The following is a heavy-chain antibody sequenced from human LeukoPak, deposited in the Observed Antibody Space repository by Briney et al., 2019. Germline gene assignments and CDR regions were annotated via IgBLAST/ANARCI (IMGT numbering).Heavy chain of an antibody. J-gene: IGHJ3*02. CDR3: AKEGRITMIVVVITPHAFDI. V-gene: IGHV3-23*01. CDR1: GSTFSSYA. D-gene: IGHD3-22*01. Sequence: PGGSLRLSCAASGSTFSSYAMSWVRQAPGKGLEWVSAISGSGGSTYYADSVKGRFTISRDNSKNTLYLQMNSLRAEDTAVYYCAKEGRITMIVVVITPHAFDIWGQGTMVTVSS. CDR2: ISGSGGST.